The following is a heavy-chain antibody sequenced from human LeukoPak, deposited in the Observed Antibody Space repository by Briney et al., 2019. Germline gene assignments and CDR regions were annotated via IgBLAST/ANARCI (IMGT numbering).Heavy chain of an antibody. D-gene: IGHD3-10*01. CDR1: GGSISSYY. Sequence: SETLSLTCTVSGGSISSYYWSWIRQPPGKGLEWIGNIYYSGSTNYSPSLKSRVTISVDTSKNQFSLKLSSVTAADTAVYYCARVGLMVRGVISSDNWYFDLWGRGTLVTVSS. V-gene: IGHV4-59*12. CDR2: IYYSGST. CDR3: ARVGLMVRGVISSDNWYFDL. J-gene: IGHJ2*01.